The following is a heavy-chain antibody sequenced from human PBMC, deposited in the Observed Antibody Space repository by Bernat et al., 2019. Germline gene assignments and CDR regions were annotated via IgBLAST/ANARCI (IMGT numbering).Heavy chain of an antibody. CDR3: ARYIDDYGGKRSAAPDDYYYYYGMDV. J-gene: IGHJ6*02. V-gene: IGHV3-64*01. Sequence: VQLVESGGGVVQPGRSLRLSCAASGFTFSSYGMHWVRQAPGKGLEYVSAISSNGGSTYYANSVKGRFTISRDNSKNTLYLQMGSLRAEDTAVYYCARYIDDYGGKRSAAPDDYYYYYGMDVWGQGTTVTVSS. CDR1: GFTFSSYG. D-gene: IGHD4-23*01. CDR2: ISSNGGST.